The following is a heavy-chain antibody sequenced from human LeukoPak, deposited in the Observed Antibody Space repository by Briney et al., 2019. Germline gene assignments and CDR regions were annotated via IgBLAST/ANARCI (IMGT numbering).Heavy chain of an antibody. CDR1: GFPFSNYA. Sequence: PGGSLRLSCAASGFPFSNYAMIWVPQAPGKGLEWISSLSERGDKTDYADSVRGRFTIYRDNSQNTLYLQMNSLRVEDTALYYCAKQWVDCWGQGTLVTVSS. D-gene: IGHD1-26*01. CDR2: LSERGDKT. V-gene: IGHV3-23*01. CDR3: AKQWVDC. J-gene: IGHJ4*02.